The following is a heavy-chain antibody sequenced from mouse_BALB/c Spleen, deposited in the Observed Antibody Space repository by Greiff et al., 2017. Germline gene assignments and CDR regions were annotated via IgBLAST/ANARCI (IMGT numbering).Heavy chain of an antibody. J-gene: IGHJ4*01. CDR2: ISDGGSYT. V-gene: IGHV5-4*02. CDR3: ARGVTDYAMDY. CDR1: GFTFSDYY. D-gene: IGHD2-1*01. Sequence: EVQRVESGGGLVKPGGSLKLSCAASGFTFSDYYMYWVRQTPEKRLEWVATISDGGSYTYYPDSVKGRFTISRDNAKNNLYLQMSSLKSEDTAMYYCARGVTDYAMDYWGQGTSVTVSS.